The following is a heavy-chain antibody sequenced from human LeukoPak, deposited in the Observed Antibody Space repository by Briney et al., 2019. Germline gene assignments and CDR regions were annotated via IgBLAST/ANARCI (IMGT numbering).Heavy chain of an antibody. J-gene: IGHJ4*02. CDR1: GFTFSSYL. Sequence: GGSLRLSCAASGFTFSSYLMSWVRQAPGKGLEWVANIKQDASEKYYVDSVKGRFTISRDNAKNSLYLQMNSLRAEDTAVYYCATRYCSSTSCYTYYFDYWGQGTLVTVSS. CDR3: ATRYCSSTSCYTYYFDY. CDR2: IKQDASEK. D-gene: IGHD2-2*02. V-gene: IGHV3-7*01.